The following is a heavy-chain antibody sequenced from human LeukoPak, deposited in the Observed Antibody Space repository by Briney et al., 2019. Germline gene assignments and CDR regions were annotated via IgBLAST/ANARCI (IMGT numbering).Heavy chain of an antibody. J-gene: IGHJ4*02. CDR2: IYPGDSET. CDR3: ARHLSSITSSPNY. V-gene: IGHV5-51*01. CDR1: GYSFTSYW. Sequence: GESLKISCKASGYSFTSYWIAWVRQMPGKGLEWMGIIYPGDSETRYSPSFQGQVTFSVDKSLRTAYVQWSSLKASDTAMYCCARHLSSITSSPNYWGQGTLVTVSS. D-gene: IGHD3-10*01.